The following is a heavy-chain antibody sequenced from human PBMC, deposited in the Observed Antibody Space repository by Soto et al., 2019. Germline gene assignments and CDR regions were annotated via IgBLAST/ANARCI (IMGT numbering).Heavy chain of an antibody. D-gene: IGHD5-18*01. CDR3: AREAWSGYSYGYNRYWFDP. Sequence: SETLSLTCTVSGGSISSYYWSWIRQPPGKGLEWIGYIYYSGSTNYNPSLKSRVTISVDTSKNQFSLKLSSVTAADAAVYYCAREAWSGYSYGYNRYWFDPWGQGTLVTVSS. CDR2: IYYSGST. V-gene: IGHV4-59*01. CDR1: GGSISSYY. J-gene: IGHJ5*02.